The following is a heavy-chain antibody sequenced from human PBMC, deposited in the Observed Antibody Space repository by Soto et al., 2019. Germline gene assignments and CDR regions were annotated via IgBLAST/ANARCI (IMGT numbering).Heavy chain of an antibody. V-gene: IGHV1-18*01. CDR2: ISAHNGNT. J-gene: IGHJ5*02. CDR1: GYTFTSYG. D-gene: IGHD3-9*01. CDR3: ARWILTGYYYWFDP. Sequence: GASVKVSCKASGYTFTSYGISWVRQAPGQGLEWMGWISAHNGNTNYAQKLQGRVTMTTDTSTSTAYMELRSLRSDDTAVYYCARWILTGYYYWFDPWGQGTPVTVSS.